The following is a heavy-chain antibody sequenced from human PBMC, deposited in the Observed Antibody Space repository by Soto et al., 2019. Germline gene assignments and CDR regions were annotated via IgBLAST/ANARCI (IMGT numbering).Heavy chain of an antibody. CDR3: ARDLDGYAAYYYYGMDV. CDR2: ISYDGSNK. CDR1: GFTFSTYE. Sequence: GGSLRLSCAASGFTFSTYEFNWVRQAPGRGLEWVAVISYDGSNKYYADSVKGRFTISRDNSKNTLYLQMNSLRAEDTAVYYCARDLDGYAAYYYYGMDVWGQGTTVTVSS. D-gene: IGHD5-12*01. V-gene: IGHV3-30-3*01. J-gene: IGHJ6*02.